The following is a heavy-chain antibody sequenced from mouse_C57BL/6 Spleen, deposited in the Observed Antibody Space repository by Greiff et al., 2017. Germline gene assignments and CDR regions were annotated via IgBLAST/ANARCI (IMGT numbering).Heavy chain of an antibody. CDR1: GFNIKDYY. J-gene: IGHJ1*03. D-gene: IGHD1-1*01. CDR3: ARTVAWYFDV. V-gene: IGHV14-2*01. CDR2: IDPEDGET. Sequence: EVQLKESGAELVKPGASVKLSCTASGFNIKDYYMHWVKQRTEQGLEWIGRIDPEDGETKYAPKFQGKATITAYTSSNTACLQLSSLTSEDTAVNYCARTVAWYFDVWGTGTTVTVAS.